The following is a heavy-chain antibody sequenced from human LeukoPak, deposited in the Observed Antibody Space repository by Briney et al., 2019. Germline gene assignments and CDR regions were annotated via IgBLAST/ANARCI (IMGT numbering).Heavy chain of an antibody. Sequence: ASVKVSCKASGFTFTSYDINWVRQASGQGLEWVGWMNPNNGNTGYAQKFQGRVTMTRDTSISTAYMELSSLRSEDTAVYYCARAILAALYYYYGMDVWGQGTTVTVSS. CDR2: MNPNNGNT. CDR3: ARAILAALYYYYGMDV. V-gene: IGHV1-8*01. D-gene: IGHD6-13*01. CDR1: GFTFTSYD. J-gene: IGHJ6*02.